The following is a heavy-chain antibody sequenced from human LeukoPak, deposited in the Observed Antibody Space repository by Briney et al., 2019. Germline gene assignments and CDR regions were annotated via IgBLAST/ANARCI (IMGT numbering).Heavy chain of an antibody. CDR1: GFTFSFYA. CDR3: AKDRPNYYESNGHYYKRDGDY. V-gene: IGHV3-23*01. J-gene: IGHJ4*02. Sequence: GGSLRLSCAASGFTFSFYAMSWVRRAPGKGLEWASSISSSGDVTFYTDPVKGRFTIARDNSKNTLYLQMNSLRAEDTAIYYCAKDRPNYYESNGHYYKRDGDYWGQGTLVTVSS. D-gene: IGHD3-22*01. CDR2: ISSSGDVT.